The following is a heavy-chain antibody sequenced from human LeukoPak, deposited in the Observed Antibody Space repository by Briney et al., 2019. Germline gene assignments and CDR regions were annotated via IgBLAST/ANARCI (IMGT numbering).Heavy chain of an antibody. J-gene: IGHJ4*02. CDR3: ARASRDGYNQNFDH. CDR2: IDPGDSET. V-gene: IGHV5-51*01. CDR1: GYRFTRYW. Sequence: GESLKISCKGSGYRFTRYWIAWVRQMPGKGLQWMGIIDPGDSETRYSPSFQGQVTITADKSISTAYLQWSSLKASDTAMYYCARASRDGYNQNFDHWGQGTLVTVSS. D-gene: IGHD5-24*01.